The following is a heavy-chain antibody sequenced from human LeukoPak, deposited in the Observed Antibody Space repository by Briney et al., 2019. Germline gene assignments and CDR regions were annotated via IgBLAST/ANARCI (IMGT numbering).Heavy chain of an antibody. J-gene: IGHJ4*02. CDR2: ISGDGGST. Sequence: PEGSLRLSCAASGFTFDDYAMHWVRQAPGKGLEWVSLISGDGGSTYYADSVKGRFTISRDNSKNPLYLQMNSLRTEDTALYYCAKDTYYYDSSGYFDYWGQGTLVTVSS. D-gene: IGHD3-22*01. V-gene: IGHV3-43*02. CDR3: AKDTYYYDSSGYFDY. CDR1: GFTFDDYA.